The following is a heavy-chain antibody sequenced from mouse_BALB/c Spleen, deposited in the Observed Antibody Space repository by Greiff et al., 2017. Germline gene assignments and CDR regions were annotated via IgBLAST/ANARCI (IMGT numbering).Heavy chain of an antibody. J-gene: IGHJ3*01. CDR3: ARMRFAWFAY. CDR1: GYTFTSYW. Sequence: VQVVESGAELAKPGASVKMSCKASGYTFTSYWMHWVKQRPGQGLEWIGYINPSTGYTEYNQKFKDKATLTADKSSSTAYMQLSSLTSEDSAVYYCARMRFAWFAYWGQGTLVTVSA. CDR2: INPSTGYT. V-gene: IGHV1-7*01.